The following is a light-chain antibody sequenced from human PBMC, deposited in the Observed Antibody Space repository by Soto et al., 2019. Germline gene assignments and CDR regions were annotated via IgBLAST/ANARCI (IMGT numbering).Light chain of an antibody. J-gene: IGKJ3*01. CDR3: QQFKKGPVT. V-gene: IGKV3-15*01. CDR1: QSRGDN. CDR2: RAS. Sequence: EIVMTQTPATLDVSPGNTAXXSFRASQSRGDNLAGDQQKPGKAPRXXSVRASSRAKGGPARFSARGSVTDFTLTINSLQPEDFATYYCQQFKKGPVTFGPGTKVEIK.